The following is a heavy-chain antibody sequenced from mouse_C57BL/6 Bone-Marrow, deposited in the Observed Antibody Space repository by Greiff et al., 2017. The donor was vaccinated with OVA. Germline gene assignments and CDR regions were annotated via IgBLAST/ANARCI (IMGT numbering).Heavy chain of an antibody. V-gene: IGHV1-69*01. CDR3: ARAYGSSSY. CDR1: GYTFTSYW. J-gene: IGHJ3*01. Sequence: QVQLQQPGAELVKPGASVKLSCKASGYTFTSYWMHWVKQRPGQGLEWIGEIDPSDSYTNYNQKFKGKSTLTVDKSSSTAYMQLSSLTSEDSAVYYCARAYGSSSYWGQGTLVTVSA. D-gene: IGHD1-1*01. CDR2: IDPSDSYT.